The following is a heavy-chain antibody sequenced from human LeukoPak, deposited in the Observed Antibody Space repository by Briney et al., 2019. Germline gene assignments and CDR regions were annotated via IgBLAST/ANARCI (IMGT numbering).Heavy chain of an antibody. CDR3: ARGPLGYCSSTSCYSNWFDP. CDR1: GGSISGSSYY. Sequence: PSETLSLTCTVSGGSISGSSYYWGWIRQPPGKGLEWIGSIYYSGSTYYNPSLKSRVTISVDTSKNQFSLKLSSVTAADTAVYYCARGPLGYCSSTSCYSNWFDPWGQGTLVTVSS. J-gene: IGHJ5*02. CDR2: IYYSGST. V-gene: IGHV4-39*01. D-gene: IGHD2-2*02.